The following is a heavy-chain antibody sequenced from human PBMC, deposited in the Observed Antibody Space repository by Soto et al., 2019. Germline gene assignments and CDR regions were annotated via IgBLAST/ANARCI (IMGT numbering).Heavy chain of an antibody. CDR3: AKGGGIVAPNIRSYYFDY. D-gene: IGHD5-12*01. J-gene: IGHJ4*02. V-gene: IGHV3-23*01. CDR1: GLTFSGHA. CDR2: ISGSGIST. Sequence: GGPLRLSCAASGLTFSGHAMSWVRQAPGKGLEWVSAISGSGISTYYADSVKGRFNISREKSKNTMYLQMNSRRAEDTAVFYCAKGGGIVAPNIRSYYFDYWGPGTLVTVSP.